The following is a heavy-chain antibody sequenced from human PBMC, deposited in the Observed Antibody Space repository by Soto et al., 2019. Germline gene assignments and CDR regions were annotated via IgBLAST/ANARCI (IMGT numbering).Heavy chain of an antibody. D-gene: IGHD2-2*01. J-gene: IGHJ4*02. CDR1: GFTFSSYA. Sequence: QVQLVESGGGVVQPGGSLRLSLAASGFTFSSYAMPWVRLAPGTGLEWVAGISYDGRNKFSADSVKGRFTISRDNSQNTLYLQMNSLRPEDTAVYYCAKETSRFAVPPALDYWGQGTLVTVS. CDR2: ISYDGRNK. V-gene: IGHV3-30*18. CDR3: AKETSRFAVPPALDY.